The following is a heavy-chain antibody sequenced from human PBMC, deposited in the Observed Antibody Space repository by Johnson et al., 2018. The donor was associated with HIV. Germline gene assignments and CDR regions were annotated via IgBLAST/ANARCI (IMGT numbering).Heavy chain of an antibody. CDR2: INWNGDRP. V-gene: IGHV3-20*04. CDR1: GFTFDDYG. CDR3: ARRGGSGWSAFDI. D-gene: IGHD6-19*01. J-gene: IGHJ3*02. Sequence: VQLAESGGGVVRPGESLRLSCAASGFTFDDYGMSWVRQAPGQGLEWISGINWNGDRPGYADSVKGRFTISRDNAKNSLYLQMNSLRAEDTALYYCARRGGSGWSAFDIWGQGTIVTVSS.